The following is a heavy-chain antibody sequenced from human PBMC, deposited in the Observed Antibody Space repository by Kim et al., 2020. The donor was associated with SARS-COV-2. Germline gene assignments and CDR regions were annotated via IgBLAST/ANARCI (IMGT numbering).Heavy chain of an antibody. V-gene: IGHV3-30*04. CDR2: ISYDGSNK. CDR3: ARGGVFLMVLDY. D-gene: IGHD3-9*01. Sequence: GGSLRLSCAASGFTFSSYAMHWVRQAPGKGLEWVAVISYDGSNKYYADSVKGRFTISRDNSKNTLYLQMNSLRAEDTAVYYCARGGVFLMVLDYWGQGTLVTVSS. CDR1: GFTFSSYA. J-gene: IGHJ4*02.